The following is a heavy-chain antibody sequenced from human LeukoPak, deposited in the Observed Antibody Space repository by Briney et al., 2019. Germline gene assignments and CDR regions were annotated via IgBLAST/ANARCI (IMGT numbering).Heavy chain of an antibody. CDR3: ARVLTTVTTETLDY. Sequence: PGGSLRLSCAASGFTFSSYWMNWVRQAPGKGLEWVSYISRSSSYIDYADSVKGRFTISRDNAKNSLYLQMNSLRAEDTAVYYCARVLTTVTTETLDYWYRGSLVIVSS. CDR2: ISRSSSYI. V-gene: IGHV3-21*01. D-gene: IGHD4-17*01. J-gene: IGHJ4*02. CDR1: GFTFSSYW.